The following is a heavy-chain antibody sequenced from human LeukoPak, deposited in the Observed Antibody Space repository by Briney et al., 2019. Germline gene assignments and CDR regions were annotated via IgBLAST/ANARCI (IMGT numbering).Heavy chain of an antibody. D-gene: IGHD5-12*01. CDR2: IRGGGGTT. Sequence: TGGSLRLSCAASGFTFSSYAMNWVRQAPGKGLEWVSAIRGGGGTTYYADSVKGRFTISRDNSKNTLFLQMNSLRAEDTAVYYCAKDREGLSSGYDLEYFDYWGQGTLVTVCS. CDR1: GFTFSSYA. J-gene: IGHJ4*02. CDR3: AKDREGLSSGYDLEYFDY. V-gene: IGHV3-23*01.